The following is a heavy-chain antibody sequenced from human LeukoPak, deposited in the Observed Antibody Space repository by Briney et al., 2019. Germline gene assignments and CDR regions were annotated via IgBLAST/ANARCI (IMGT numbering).Heavy chain of an antibody. CDR2: ISSSSSTI. Sequence: PGGSLRLSCAASGFTLSSYSMKWVRQAPGKGLEGVSYISSSSSTIYYADSVKGRFTISRDNAKNSLYLQMNSLRAEDTAVYYCARRYSSSSPLFDYWGQGPLVTVSS. CDR1: GFTLSSYS. CDR3: ARRYSSSSPLFDY. J-gene: IGHJ4*02. V-gene: IGHV3-48*04. D-gene: IGHD6-6*01.